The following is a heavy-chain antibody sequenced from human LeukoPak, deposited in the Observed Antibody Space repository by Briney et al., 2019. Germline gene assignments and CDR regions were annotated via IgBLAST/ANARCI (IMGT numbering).Heavy chain of an antibody. CDR3: ARENYGDYGNWFDP. D-gene: IGHD4-17*01. J-gene: IGHJ5*02. CDR1: GFTFSSYA. Sequence: GGSLRLSCAASGFTFSSYATHWVRQAPGKGLEWVAVISYDGSNKYYADSVKGRFTISRDNSKNTLYLQMNSLRAEDTAVYYCARENYGDYGNWFDPWGQGTLVTVSS. CDR2: ISYDGSNK. V-gene: IGHV3-30-3*01.